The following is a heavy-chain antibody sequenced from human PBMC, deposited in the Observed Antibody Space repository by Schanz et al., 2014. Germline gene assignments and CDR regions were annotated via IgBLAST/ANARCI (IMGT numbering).Heavy chain of an antibody. V-gene: IGHV3-23*01. CDR3: AKDFFIGVARGVIISHDAIDI. Sequence: EVQLLESGGGLVQPGGSLRLSCAASGFSFSIFAMTWVRQAPGQGLEWVSTISGSGGDTYPADSVKGRFTISRDNSNNTVFLQMNSLRAEDTAVYYCAKDFFIGVARGVIISHDAIDIWGQGTKVTVSS. D-gene: IGHD3-10*01. J-gene: IGHJ3*02. CDR1: GFSFSIFA. CDR2: ISGSGGDT.